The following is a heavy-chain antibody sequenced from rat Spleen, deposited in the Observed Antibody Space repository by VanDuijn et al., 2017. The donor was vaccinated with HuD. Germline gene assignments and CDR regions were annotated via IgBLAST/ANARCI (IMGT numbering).Heavy chain of an antibody. J-gene: IGHJ4*01. CDR2: ISPSGCST. CDR3: ATEEGMYTTDYYYRYYVMDA. D-gene: IGHD1-6*01. Sequence: EVQLVESGGGLVQPGRSLKLSCAASGFTFSNYDMAWVRQAPTKGLEWVASISPSGCSTYYRYSVKGRFTISRDNAKSTLDLQMDSLRSEETATYYCATEEGMYTTDYYYRYYVMDAWGQGASVTVSS. V-gene: IGHV5S23*01. CDR1: GFTFSNYD.